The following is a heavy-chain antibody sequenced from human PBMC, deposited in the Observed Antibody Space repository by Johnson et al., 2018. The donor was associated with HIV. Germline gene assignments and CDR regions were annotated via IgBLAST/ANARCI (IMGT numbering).Heavy chain of an antibody. V-gene: IGHV3-15*01. CDR2: ITRTADGGTT. J-gene: IGHJ3*02. D-gene: IGHD5-24*01. Sequence: VQLVESGGGLVKPGGSLRLSCAASEFTFTNAWMNWVRQAPGKGLEWVGRITRTADGGTTDYTTPVKGRFTISSDDSKNTVYLQMNSLKTEDTAVYYCTTNSPFDIWGQGTMVTVSS. CDR1: EFTFTNAW. CDR3: TTNSPFDI.